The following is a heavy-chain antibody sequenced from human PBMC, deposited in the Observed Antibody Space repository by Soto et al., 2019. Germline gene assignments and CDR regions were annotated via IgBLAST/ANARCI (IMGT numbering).Heavy chain of an antibody. CDR2: ISYDGSNK. V-gene: IGHV3-30-3*01. CDR3: ARGERGAGDVIAVAGTPSMDV. Sequence: GGSLRLSCAASGFTFSSYAMHWVCQAPGKGLEWVAVISYDGSNKYYADSVKGRFTISRDNSKNTLYLQMNSLRAEDTAVYYCARGERGAGDVIAVAGTPSMDVWGQGTTVTVSS. CDR1: GFTFSSYA. J-gene: IGHJ6*02. D-gene: IGHD6-19*01.